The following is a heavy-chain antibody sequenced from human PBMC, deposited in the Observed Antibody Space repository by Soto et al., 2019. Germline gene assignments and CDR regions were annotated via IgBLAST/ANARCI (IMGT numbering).Heavy chain of an antibody. CDR2: IDPSDSYT. D-gene: IGHD3-10*01. J-gene: IGHJ6*03. CDR3: ARGRGVRGNYYYYYYMDV. CDR1: GYSFTSYW. Sequence: GESLKISCKGSGYSFTSYWISWVRQMPGKGLEWMGRIDPSDSYTNYSPSFQGHVTISADKSISTAYLQWSSLKASDTAMYYCARGRGVRGNYYYYYYMDVWGKGTTVTVSS. V-gene: IGHV5-10-1*01.